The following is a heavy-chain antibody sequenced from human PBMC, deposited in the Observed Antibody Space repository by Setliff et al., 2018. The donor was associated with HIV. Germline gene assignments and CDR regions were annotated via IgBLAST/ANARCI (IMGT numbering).Heavy chain of an antibody. CDR3: ARDLWNYGIDY. D-gene: IGHD1-7*01. Sequence: PGGSLRLSCAASGLTFSNAWMSWVRQAPGKGLEWVASVRPDGSEKHYVDPLKGRFTISRDKSKNSLYLQMNSLRAEDTAVYYCARDLWNYGIDYWGQGTLVTVSS. CDR2: VRPDGSEK. CDR1: GLTFSNAW. J-gene: IGHJ4*02. V-gene: IGHV3-7*03.